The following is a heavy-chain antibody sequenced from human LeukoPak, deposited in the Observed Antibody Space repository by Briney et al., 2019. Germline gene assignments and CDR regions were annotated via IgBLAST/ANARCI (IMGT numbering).Heavy chain of an antibody. CDR1: GGSISSGDYY. CDR3: AREQGTYYDAFDI. CDR2: IYYSGST. V-gene: IGHV4-30-4*01. J-gene: IGHJ3*02. D-gene: IGHD3-10*01. Sequence: PSETLSLTCTVSGGSISSGDYYWSWIRQPPGQGLEWIGYIYYSGSTYYNPSLKSRVTISVDTSKNQFSLKLSSVTAADTAVYYCAREQGTYYDAFDIWGQGTMVTVSS.